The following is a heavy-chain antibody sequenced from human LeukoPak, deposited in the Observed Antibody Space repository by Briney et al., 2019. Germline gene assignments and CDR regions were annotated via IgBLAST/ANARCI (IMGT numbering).Heavy chain of an antibody. J-gene: IGHJ1*01. V-gene: IGHV4-39*07. Sequence: SETLSLTCTVSGGSISSSSYYWGWIRQPPGKGLEWIGEIYHSGSTNYNPSLKSRVTVSVDKSKNQFSLKLSSVTAADTAVYYCAQAGARPYEYFQHWGQGTLVTVSS. D-gene: IGHD6-13*01. CDR2: IYHSGST. CDR1: GGSISSSSYY. CDR3: AQAGARPYEYFQH.